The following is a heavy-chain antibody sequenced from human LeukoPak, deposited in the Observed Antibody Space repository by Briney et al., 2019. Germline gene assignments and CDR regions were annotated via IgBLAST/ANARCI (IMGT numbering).Heavy chain of an antibody. CDR2: INHSGST. J-gene: IGHJ6*02. D-gene: IGHD2-2*01. V-gene: IGHV4-34*01. CDR1: GGSFGGYY. CDR3: ARGVVVPAAIPSKSYGMDV. Sequence: SETLSLTCAVYGGSFGGYYWSWIRQPPGKGLEWIGEINHSGSTNYNPSLKSRVTISVDTSKNQFSLKLSSVTAADTAVYYCARGVVVPAAIPSKSYGMDVWGQGTTVTVSS.